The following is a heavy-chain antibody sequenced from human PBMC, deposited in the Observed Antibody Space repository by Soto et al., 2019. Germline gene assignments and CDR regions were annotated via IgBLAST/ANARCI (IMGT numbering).Heavy chain of an antibody. V-gene: IGHV3-23*01. Sequence: GGSLRLSCAASGFTFSSCAMSWVRQAPGKGLEWVAAISGSGGSTFYVDPVKGRFTISRDNSKTTMYLQMNSLGAEDTAVYYCAKGRGYCSSTSCYVASDYWGQGTLVTVSS. J-gene: IGHJ4*02. D-gene: IGHD2-2*01. CDR1: GFTFSSCA. CDR3: AKGRGYCSSTSCYVASDY. CDR2: ISGSGGST.